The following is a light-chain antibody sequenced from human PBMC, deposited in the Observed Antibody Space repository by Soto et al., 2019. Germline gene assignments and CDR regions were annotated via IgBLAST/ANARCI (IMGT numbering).Light chain of an antibody. CDR1: QSVSSN. Sequence: DIVLTQSPATLSLSPGERATLSCRASQSVSSNLAWYQQKPGQAPRLLISGASTRATGVPARFSGSGSGTDFTLTISSLEPEDIAVYYCQQRSNWRVTFGGGTKVDIK. CDR2: GAS. V-gene: IGKV3-11*01. CDR3: QQRSNWRVT. J-gene: IGKJ4*01.